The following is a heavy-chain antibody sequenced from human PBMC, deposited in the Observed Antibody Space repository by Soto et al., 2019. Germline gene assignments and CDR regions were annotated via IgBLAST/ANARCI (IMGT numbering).Heavy chain of an antibody. J-gene: IGHJ4*02. CDR3: ARDGSGSYYYPSNTFDY. Sequence: ASVKVSCKASGYTFSSYGIAWVRQAPGQGLEWLGWISAKNGDTKYAQMVQGRVTMTTEASTRTAYMELRSLRSDDTALYYCARDGSGSYYYPSNTFDYWGQGTVVTVSS. V-gene: IGHV1-18*04. D-gene: IGHD3-10*01. CDR2: ISAKNGDT. CDR1: GYTFSSYG.